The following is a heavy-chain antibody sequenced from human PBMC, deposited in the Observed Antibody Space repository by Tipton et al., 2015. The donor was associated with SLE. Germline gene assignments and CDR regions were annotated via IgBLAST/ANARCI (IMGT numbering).Heavy chain of an antibody. J-gene: IGHJ5*02. Sequence: TLSLTCSVSGGSISSGGIYCWHWIRQPAGKGLEWIGHIYTSGSTQYNPSLKSRVTISIDTSKNQFSLRLNSVTAADTAVYYCARMQGLYVNWFDLWGQGTLATVSS. D-gene: IGHD6-25*01. CDR3: ARMQGLYVNWFDL. V-gene: IGHV4-61*09. CDR1: GGSISSGGIYC. CDR2: IYTSGST.